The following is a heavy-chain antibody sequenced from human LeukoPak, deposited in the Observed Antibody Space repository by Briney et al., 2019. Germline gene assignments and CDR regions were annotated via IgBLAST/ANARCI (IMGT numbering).Heavy chain of an antibody. Sequence: PSETLSLTCTVSGYSISSGYYWGWIRQPPGKGLEWIGSIYHSGSTYFNPSLKSRVTISVDTSKNHFSLEQTSVTAADAAVYYCARGDYSNSDCWGQGTLVTVSS. CDR3: ARGDYSNSDC. CDR2: IYHSGST. D-gene: IGHD4-11*01. CDR1: GYSISSGYY. J-gene: IGHJ4*02. V-gene: IGHV4-38-2*02.